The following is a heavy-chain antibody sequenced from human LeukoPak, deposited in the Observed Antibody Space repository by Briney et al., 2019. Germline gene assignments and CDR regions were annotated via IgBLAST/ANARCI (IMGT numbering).Heavy chain of an antibody. CDR2: INHSGST. CDR1: GGSFSGYY. J-gene: IGHJ4*02. V-gene: IGHV4-34*01. Sequence: SETLSLTCAVYGGSFSGYYWSWIRQPPGKGLEWIGEINHSGSTNYNPSLKGRVTISVDTSKNQFSLKLSSVTAADTAVYYCARGPFPDYWGQGTLATVSS. CDR3: ARGPFPDY.